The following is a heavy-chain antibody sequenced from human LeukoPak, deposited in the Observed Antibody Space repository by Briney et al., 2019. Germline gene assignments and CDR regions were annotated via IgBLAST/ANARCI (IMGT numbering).Heavy chain of an antibody. CDR1: GGSISSTSYY. V-gene: IGHV4-39*07. Sequence: SETLSLTCIVSGGSISSTSYYWGWIRQPPGKGLDWICSIYYSGSTYYNPSLKSRVTMSVDTSKNQFSLKLSSVTAADTAVYYCAREVKYYYDSSGYYHYYYYYMDVWGKGTTVTISS. CDR3: AREVKYYYDSSGYYHYYYYYMDV. CDR2: IYYSGST. J-gene: IGHJ6*03. D-gene: IGHD3-22*01.